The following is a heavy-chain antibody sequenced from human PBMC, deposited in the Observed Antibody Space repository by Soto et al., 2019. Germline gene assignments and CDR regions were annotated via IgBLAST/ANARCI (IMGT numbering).Heavy chain of an antibody. V-gene: IGHV4-31*03. CDR2: IYYSGST. CDR1: GGSISSGGYY. CDR3: ARVRARCIAAAGRGDCSHNWFDL. Sequence: SETLSLTCTVSGGSISSGGYYWSWIRQHPGKGLEWIGYIYYSGSTYYNPSLKSRVTISVDTSKNQFSLKLSSVTAADTAVYYCARVRARCIAAAGRGDCSHNWFDLWGQGTLVTVSS. D-gene: IGHD6-13*01. J-gene: IGHJ5*02.